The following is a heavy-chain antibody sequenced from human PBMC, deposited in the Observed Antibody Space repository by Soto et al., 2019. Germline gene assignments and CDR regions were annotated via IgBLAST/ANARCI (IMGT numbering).Heavy chain of an antibody. D-gene: IGHD3-10*01. J-gene: IGHJ6*03. CDR2: ISSSGSTI. V-gene: IGHV3-11*01. CDR3: AKGPHSASGYYYMDV. Sequence: GGSLSLSCAASGFTFSDYYMSWIRQAPGKGLEWVSYISSSGSTIYYADSVKGRFTISRDNAKNSLYLQMNSLRAEDTAVYYCAKGPHSASGYYYMDVWGKGTTVTVSS. CDR1: GFTFSDYY.